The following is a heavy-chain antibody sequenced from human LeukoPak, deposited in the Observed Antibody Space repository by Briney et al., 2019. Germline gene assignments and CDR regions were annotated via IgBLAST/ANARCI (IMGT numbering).Heavy chain of an antibody. D-gene: IGHD4-23*01. CDR1: GGTFSSYA. Sequence: SVKVSXKASGGTFSSYAISWVRQAPGQGLGWMGGIIPIFGTANYAQKFQGRVTITADESTSTAYMELSSLRSEDTAVYYCASVPRPLRWEPYYYYMDVWGKGTTVTVSS. J-gene: IGHJ6*03. CDR2: IIPIFGTA. CDR3: ASVPRPLRWEPYYYYMDV. V-gene: IGHV1-69*13.